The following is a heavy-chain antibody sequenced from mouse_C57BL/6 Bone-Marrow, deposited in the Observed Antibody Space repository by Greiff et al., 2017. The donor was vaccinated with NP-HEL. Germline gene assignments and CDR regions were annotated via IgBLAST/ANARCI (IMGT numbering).Heavy chain of an antibody. J-gene: IGHJ4*01. Sequence: QVQLKESGAELMKPGASVKLSCKATGYTFTGYWIEWVKQRPGHGLEWIGEILPGSGSTNYTEKFKGKATFTADTSSNTAYMQLSSLTTEDSAIYYCARTVVAYYYAMDYWGQGTSVTVSS. V-gene: IGHV1-9*01. D-gene: IGHD1-1*01. CDR3: ARTVVAYYYAMDY. CDR1: GYTFTGYW. CDR2: ILPGSGST.